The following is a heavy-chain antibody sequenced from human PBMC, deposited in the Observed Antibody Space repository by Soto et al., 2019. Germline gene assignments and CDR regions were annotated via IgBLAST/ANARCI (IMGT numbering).Heavy chain of an antibody. J-gene: IGHJ6*03. CDR1: GGSLSSYP. CDR2: IIPIVGLT. CDR3: ARPTGGHDSGGNYMDV. V-gene: IGHV1-69*02. D-gene: IGHD2-8*02. Sequence: QVQLVQSGSEVKNPGSSVKVSCRASGGSLSSYPITWVRQAPGQGLEWMGRIIPIVGLTNYAQKFQGRVTITADKSTSTAYMEVSSLRSDDTAVYYCARPTGGHDSGGNYMDVWGKGTTVIVSS.